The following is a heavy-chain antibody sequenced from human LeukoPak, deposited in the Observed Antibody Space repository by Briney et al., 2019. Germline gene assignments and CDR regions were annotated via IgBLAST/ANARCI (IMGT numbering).Heavy chain of an antibody. CDR1: GGSISSYY. CDR2: IYISGST. D-gene: IGHD1-1*01. J-gene: IGHJ4*02. CDR3: ARDRGTWNDDGFDY. V-gene: IGHV4-4*07. Sequence: SETLSLTCTVSGGSISSYYWSWIRQPAGKGLEWIGRIYISGSTNYTPSLKSRVTMSVDTSKNQFSLKLSSVTAADTAVYYCARDRGTWNDDGFDYWGQGTLVTVSS.